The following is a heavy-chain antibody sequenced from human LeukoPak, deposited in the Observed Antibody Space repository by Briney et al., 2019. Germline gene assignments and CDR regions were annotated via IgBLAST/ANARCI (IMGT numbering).Heavy chain of an antibody. D-gene: IGHD1-20*01. V-gene: IGHV4-59*08. J-gene: IGHJ3*02. CDR1: GGSTSSSF. CDR3: AKSPNRYNWMYNSYALDI. CDR2: IFNSGST. Sequence: SETLSVTCSVSGGSTSSSFWSRIWQPPGKGLESIGCIFNSGSTNYNPSLKSRVTISVDTSKNQFSLELTSVTAADTAVYYCAKSPNRYNWMYNSYALDIWGQGTLVTVSS.